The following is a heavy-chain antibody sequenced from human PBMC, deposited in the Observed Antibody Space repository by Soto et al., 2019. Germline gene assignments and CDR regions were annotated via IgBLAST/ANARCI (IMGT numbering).Heavy chain of an antibody. V-gene: IGHV4-30-2*01. Sequence: KSSETLSLTCAVSGGSISSGGYSWSWIRQPPGKGLEWIGYIYHSGSTYYNPSLKSRVTMSVDRSKNQFSLKLSSVTAADTAVYYFASALLGYCSSPSCYTQLFDYWGQGTLVTVSS. CDR1: GGSISSGGYS. D-gene: IGHD2-2*02. CDR3: ASALLGYCSSPSCYTQLFDY. J-gene: IGHJ4*02. CDR2: IYHSGST.